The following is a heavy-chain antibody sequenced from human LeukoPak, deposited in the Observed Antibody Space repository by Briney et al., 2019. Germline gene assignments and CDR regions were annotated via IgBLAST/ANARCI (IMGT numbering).Heavy chain of an antibody. CDR2: ISYSGST. CDR1: DGSISSSSYY. CDR3: ARAYYYYYYMGV. V-gene: IGHV4-39*01. J-gene: IGHJ6*03. Sequence: SETLSPTCTVSDGSISSSSYYWGWTRQPPGKGLEWIGSISYSGSTYYNPSLKSRVTISVDTSKSQFSLKLSSVTAADTAVYYCARAYYYYYYMGVWGKGTTVTISS.